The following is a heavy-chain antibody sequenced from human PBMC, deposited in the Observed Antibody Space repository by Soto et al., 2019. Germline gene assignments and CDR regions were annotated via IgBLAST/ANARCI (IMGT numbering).Heavy chain of an antibody. CDR1: GGSISDSYW. CDR3: AREYGGNSGTFDY. CDR2: INHSGST. D-gene: IGHD2-21*02. V-gene: IGHV4-4*02. J-gene: IGHJ4*02. Sequence: SETLSLTCAVSGGSISDSYWCRRVRQPPGKGLEWIGEINHSGSTNYNPSLKSRVTISVDTSKKQFSLKLSSVTAADTAVYYCAREYGGNSGTFDYWGQGTLVTVSS.